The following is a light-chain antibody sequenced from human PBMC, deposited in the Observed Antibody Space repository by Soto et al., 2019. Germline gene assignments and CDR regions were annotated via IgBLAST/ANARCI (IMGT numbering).Light chain of an antibody. CDR3: LEYGNGPTT. J-gene: IGKJ4*02. Sequence: DIQMTQSPSSLSASVGDRVTITCRASQDISNFLVWYQQKPGKVPKLLIYAASSLHSGVPSRFSGSASGTDSTMSISTRQSEDIETYYCLEYGNGPTTIGGVTKV. V-gene: IGKV1-27*01. CDR2: AAS. CDR1: QDISNF.